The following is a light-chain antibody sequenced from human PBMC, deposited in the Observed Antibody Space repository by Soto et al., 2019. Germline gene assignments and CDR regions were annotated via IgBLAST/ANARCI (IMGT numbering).Light chain of an antibody. CDR1: QSVSSSY. CDR3: QKYNSAPRT. V-gene: IGKV3-20*01. Sequence: EIVLTQSPGTLSLSPGERATLSCRASQSVSSSYLAWYQQKPGQAPRLLIYDASSRATGIPDRFSGSGSGTDFTLTISRLEPEDFATYYCQKYNSAPRTFGQGTKVEIK. J-gene: IGKJ1*01. CDR2: DAS.